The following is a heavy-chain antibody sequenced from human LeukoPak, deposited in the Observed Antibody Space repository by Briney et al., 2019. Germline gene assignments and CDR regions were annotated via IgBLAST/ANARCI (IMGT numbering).Heavy chain of an antibody. J-gene: IGHJ5*02. CDR3: ARDNSVEDTAWWFDP. Sequence: ASVEVSCKASGYTFTSHYMHWVRQAPGQGLEWMGLINPSGSSTLYAQKFQGRVTMTRDMSTTTDYMELSSLRSEDTAVYYCARDNSVEDTAWWFDPWGQGTLVTVSS. V-gene: IGHV1-46*01. D-gene: IGHD4-23*01. CDR2: INPSGSST. CDR1: GYTFTSHY.